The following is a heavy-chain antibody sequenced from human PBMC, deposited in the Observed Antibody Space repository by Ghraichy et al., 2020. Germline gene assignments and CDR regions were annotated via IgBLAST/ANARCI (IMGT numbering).Heavy chain of an antibody. CDR3: ARGIVLIVRGQDAFDI. D-gene: IGHD2-8*01. CDR1: GGSISSGGYS. V-gene: IGHV4-30-4*07. CDR2: IYYSGST. J-gene: IGHJ3*02. Sequence: SLNISCAVSGGSISSGGYSWSWIRQPPGKGLEWIGYIYYSGSTYYNPSLKSRVTISVDTSKNQFSLKLSSVTAADTAVYYCARGIVLIVRGQDAFDIWGQGTMVTVSS.